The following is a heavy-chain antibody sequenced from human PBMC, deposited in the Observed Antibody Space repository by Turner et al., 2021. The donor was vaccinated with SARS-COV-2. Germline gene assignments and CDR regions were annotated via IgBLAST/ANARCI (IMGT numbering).Heavy chain of an antibody. J-gene: IGHJ5*02. D-gene: IGHD6-13*01. V-gene: IGHV4-39*01. CDR1: GGSISSSSYY. CDR2: IYYSGST. Sequence: QLQLQESGRGLGKPSALLSLTCTVAGGSISSSSYYWGWIRQPPGKELEWIGSIYYSGSTYYNPSHKSLVTISVDTSKNQFALKRSSVTAADTAVYYGARHWELAAAAYLARFDPWGQGTLVTVSS. CDR3: ARHWELAAAAYLARFDP.